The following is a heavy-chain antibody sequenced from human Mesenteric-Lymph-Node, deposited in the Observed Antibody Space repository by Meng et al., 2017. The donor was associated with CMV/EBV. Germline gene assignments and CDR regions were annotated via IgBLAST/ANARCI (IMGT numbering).Heavy chain of an antibody. Sequence: GSFCGDVWSWNRQRTGKGLEGIGEISHCGSTNCNPSLKGRVTISVDTTKNQFSLKRSSVTAADTAVYYWARVRGYCATTNCDTWFDPWGQGTLVTVSS. J-gene: IGHJ5*02. CDR2: ISHCGST. CDR1: GSFCGDV. CDR3: ARVRGYCATTNCDTWFDP. D-gene: IGHD2-2*02. V-gene: IGHV4-34*01.